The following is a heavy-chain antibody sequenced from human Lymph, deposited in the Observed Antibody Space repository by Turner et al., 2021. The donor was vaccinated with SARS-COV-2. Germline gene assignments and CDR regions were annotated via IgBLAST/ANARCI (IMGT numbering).Heavy chain of an antibody. D-gene: IGHD6-19*01. CDR3: ARVVIAVAGTYPIQVYYYYGMDV. CDR1: GGSFSDYY. J-gene: IGHJ6*02. V-gene: IGHV4-34*02. Sequence: QVQLQQWGAGLLKPSETLSPTCAVAGGSFSDYYWSWIRQPPGKGLEWMGEINHSGSSNYNPSLKSGVTISVDTSKNQFSLKLNAVTAADTAVYYCARVVIAVAGTYPIQVYYYYGMDVWGQGTTVTVSS. CDR2: INHSGSS.